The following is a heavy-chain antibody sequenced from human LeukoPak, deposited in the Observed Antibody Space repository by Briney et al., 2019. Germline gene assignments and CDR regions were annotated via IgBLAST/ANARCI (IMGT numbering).Heavy chain of an antibody. Sequence: SETLSLTCVVSGYSISSGYYWGWIRQPPEKGLEWIGSIYQSGSTYYNPSLKSRVTISLDTSKNQFSLKLSSVTAADTAVYYCARDVDCSSTSCNVFAFDIWGQGTMVTVSS. D-gene: IGHD2-2*01. CDR1: GYSISSGYY. J-gene: IGHJ3*02. CDR3: ARDVDCSSTSCNVFAFDI. CDR2: IYQSGST. V-gene: IGHV4-38-2*02.